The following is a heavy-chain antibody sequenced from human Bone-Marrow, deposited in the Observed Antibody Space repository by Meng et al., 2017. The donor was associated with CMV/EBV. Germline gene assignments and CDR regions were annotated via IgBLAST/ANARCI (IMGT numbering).Heavy chain of an antibody. Sequence: GGSLRLSCAASGFTFSSYSMNWVRQAPGKGLEWVSYISSSSSTIYYADSVKGRFTISRDNAKNSLYLQMNSLRAEDTAVYYCARVRGWYVGWFDPWGQGTLVTVSS. J-gene: IGHJ5*02. CDR3: ARVRGWYVGWFDP. CDR1: GFTFSSYS. V-gene: IGHV3-48*04. D-gene: IGHD6-19*01. CDR2: ISSSSSTI.